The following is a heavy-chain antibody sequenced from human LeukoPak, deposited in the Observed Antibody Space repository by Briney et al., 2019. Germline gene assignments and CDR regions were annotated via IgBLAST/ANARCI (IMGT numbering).Heavy chain of an antibody. Sequence: GGSLRLSCAASGFTFGSSAVSWVRQVPGKGPEWVSTFSRSGPDTYYADSVKGRFTISRDNSKNTLFLQMNSLRVEDTAVYYCARGSGGTTALAGLFEYLGQGTLVTVSS. CDR3: ARGSGGTTALAGLFEY. J-gene: IGHJ4*02. V-gene: IGHV3-23*01. D-gene: IGHD3-10*01. CDR1: GFTFGSSA. CDR2: FSRSGPDT.